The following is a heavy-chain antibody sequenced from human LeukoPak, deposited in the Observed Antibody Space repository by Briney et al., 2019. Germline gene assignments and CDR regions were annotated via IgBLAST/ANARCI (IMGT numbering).Heavy chain of an antibody. V-gene: IGHV1-3*01. D-gene: IGHD6-13*01. CDR2: INAGNGNT. CDR1: GYTFTSYA. J-gene: IGHJ3*02. Sequence: ASVKVSCKASGYTFTSYAMHWVRQAPGQRLEWMGWINAGNGNTKYLQKFQGRVTITRDTSASTAFMELSSLRSEDTAVYYCAREGNRRSSSWYGVDIWGQGTMVTVSS. CDR3: AREGNRRSSSWYGVDI.